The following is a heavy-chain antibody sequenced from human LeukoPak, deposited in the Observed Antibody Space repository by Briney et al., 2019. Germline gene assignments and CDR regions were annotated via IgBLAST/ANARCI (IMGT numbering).Heavy chain of an antibody. V-gene: IGHV4-34*01. CDR3: ARHARLLWFGVYYFDY. Sequence: SETLSLTCAVYGGSFSGYYWSWIRQPPGKGLEWIGEINHSGSTNYNPSLKSRVTISVDTSKNQFSLKLSSVTAADTAVYYCARHARLLWFGVYYFDYWGQGTLVTVSS. D-gene: IGHD3-10*01. CDR2: INHSGST. J-gene: IGHJ4*02. CDR1: GGSFSGYY.